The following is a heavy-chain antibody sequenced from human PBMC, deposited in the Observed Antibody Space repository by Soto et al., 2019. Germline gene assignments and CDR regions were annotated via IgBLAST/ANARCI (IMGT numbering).Heavy chain of an antibody. J-gene: IGHJ4*02. CDR2: IYYSGST. CDR3: ARVKGSSSVTSFDY. Sequence: SETLSLTCTVSGGSISSYYWSWIRQPPGKGLEWIGYIYYSGSTNYNPSLKSRVTISVDTSKNQFSLKLSSVTAADTAVYYCARVKGSSSVTSFDYWGQGTLVTVYS. V-gene: IGHV4-59*01. CDR1: GGSISSYY. D-gene: IGHD6-6*01.